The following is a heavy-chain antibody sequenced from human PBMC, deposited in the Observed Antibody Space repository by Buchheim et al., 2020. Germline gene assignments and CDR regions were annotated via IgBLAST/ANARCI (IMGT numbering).Heavy chain of an antibody. CDR2: INHSGST. CDR1: GGSFSGYY. V-gene: IGHV4-34*01. Sequence: QVQLQQWGAGLLKPSETLSLTCAVSGGSFSGYYWSWIRQPPGKGLEWIGEINHSGSTNYNPSLKSRVTISVDTSKNQFSLTLSSVTAADTAVYYCARAFFGVVRGWFDPWGQGTL. J-gene: IGHJ5*02. CDR3: ARAFFGVVRGWFDP. D-gene: IGHD3-3*01.